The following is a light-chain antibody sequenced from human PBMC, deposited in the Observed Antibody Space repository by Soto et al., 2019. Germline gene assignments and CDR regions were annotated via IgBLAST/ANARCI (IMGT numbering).Light chain of an antibody. CDR3: QQFYNWPLT. CDR1: QSVVRN. V-gene: IGKV3-15*01. J-gene: IGKJ4*01. CDR2: DAS. Sequence: EIVMTQSPATLSVSPGERVTLSCRASQSVVRNLAWYQQKPGQAPRLLIYDASIRATGIPDRYSGSGSGTQFILTINGLQSEDFATYHCQQFYNWPLTFGGGTKVE.